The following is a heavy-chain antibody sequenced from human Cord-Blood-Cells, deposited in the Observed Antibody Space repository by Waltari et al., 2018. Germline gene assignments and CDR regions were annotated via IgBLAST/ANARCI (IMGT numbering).Heavy chain of an antibody. D-gene: IGHD6-13*01. V-gene: IGHV4-39*01. J-gene: IGHJ4*02. CDR1: GGSISSSSYY. CDR2: IYYSGST. Sequence: QLQLQESGPGLVKPSETLSLTCTVSGGSISSSSYYWGWIRQPPGKGLEWIGSIYYSGSTYYNPSLKSRVTISVDTSKNQFSLKLSSVTAADTAVYYCARHPLKAGNLFDYWGQGTLVTVSS. CDR3: ARHPLKAGNLFDY.